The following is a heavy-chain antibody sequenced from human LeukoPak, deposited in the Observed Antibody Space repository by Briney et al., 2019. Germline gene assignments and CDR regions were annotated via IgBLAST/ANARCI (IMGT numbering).Heavy chain of an antibody. V-gene: IGHV4-59*08. CDR1: GGSISSYY. Sequence: SETLSLTCTVSGGSISSYYWSWIRQPPGKGLEWIGYIYYSGSTNYNPSLKSRVTISVDTSKNQFSLKLSSVTAADTAVYYCAGGIMITLGGVIGLRYFQHWGQGTLVTVSS. CDR3: AGGIMITLGGVIGLRYFQH. CDR2: IYYSGST. D-gene: IGHD3-16*02. J-gene: IGHJ1*01.